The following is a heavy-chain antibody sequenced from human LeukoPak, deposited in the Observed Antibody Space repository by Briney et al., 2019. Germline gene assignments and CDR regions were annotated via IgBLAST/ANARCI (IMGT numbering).Heavy chain of an antibody. Sequence: GGSLRLSCAASGFTFSSYGMHWVRQAPGKGLEWVAVISYDGSNKYYADSVKGRFTVSRDNSKNTLYLQMNSLRAEDTAVYYCAKDGGYSYGYDYWGQGTLVTVSS. CDR1: GFTFSSYG. CDR2: ISYDGSNK. D-gene: IGHD5-18*01. V-gene: IGHV3-30*18. J-gene: IGHJ4*02. CDR3: AKDGGYSYGYDY.